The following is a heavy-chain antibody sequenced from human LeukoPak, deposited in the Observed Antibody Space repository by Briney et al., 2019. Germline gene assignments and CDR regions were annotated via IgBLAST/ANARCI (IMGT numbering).Heavy chain of an antibody. CDR2: ISGSGGNT. J-gene: IGHJ3*02. V-gene: IGHV3-23*01. CDR3: ARPTIVCSGGSCYLGAFDI. Sequence: GGSLRLSCAASGFTFSSYAMSWVRQAPGKGLEWVSGISGSGGNTYYADSVKGRFTISRDSSRNTLYLQMNSLGAEDTAVYYCARPTIVCSGGSCYLGAFDIWGQGTMVTVSS. CDR1: GFTFSSYA. D-gene: IGHD2-15*01.